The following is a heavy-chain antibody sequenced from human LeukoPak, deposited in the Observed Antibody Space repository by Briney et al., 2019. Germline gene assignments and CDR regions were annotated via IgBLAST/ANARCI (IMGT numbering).Heavy chain of an antibody. D-gene: IGHD2-15*01. Sequence: ASVKVSCKASGYTFTSHYMHWVRQAPEQGLEWMGIINPSGGSTSYAQKFQGRVTMTRDMSTSTVYMELSSLRSEDTAVYYCARGNVVVVAATVGEFVWYMDVWGKGTTVTVSS. CDR3: ARGNVVVVAATVGEFVWYMDV. CDR2: INPSGGST. CDR1: GYTFTSHY. J-gene: IGHJ6*03. V-gene: IGHV1-46*01.